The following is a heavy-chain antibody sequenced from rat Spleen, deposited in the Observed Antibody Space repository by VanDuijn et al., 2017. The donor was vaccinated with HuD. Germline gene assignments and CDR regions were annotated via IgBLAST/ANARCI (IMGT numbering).Heavy chain of an antibody. D-gene: IGHD1-4*01. CDR1: GFSLISNS. V-gene: IGHV2-1*01. CDR2: MWSGGST. Sequence: VKLKESGIGMVEQSKTLSLTWTVFGFSLISNSVIWVRQSEGQGVERTGVMWSGGSTAYNSALKSRLSITRDTSKSKVFLKMSSLQAEDTATYYCARQDSGGFAYWGQGTLVTVSS. CDR3: ARQDSGGFAY. J-gene: IGHJ3*01.